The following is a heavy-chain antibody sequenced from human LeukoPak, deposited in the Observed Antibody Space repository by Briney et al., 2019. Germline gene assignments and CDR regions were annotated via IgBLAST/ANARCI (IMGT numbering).Heavy chain of an antibody. Sequence: ASVKVSCKASGYTFTGYYMHWVRQAPGQGLEWMGWINPNSGGTNYAQKFQGRVTMTRDTSISTAYMELSRLRSDDTTVDYCARIGMHNSGRHFYWRPGALV. D-gene: IGHD1-26*01. J-gene: IGHJ4*02. V-gene: IGHV1-2*02. CDR3: ARIGMHNSGRHFY. CDR1: GYTFTGYY. CDR2: INPNSGGT.